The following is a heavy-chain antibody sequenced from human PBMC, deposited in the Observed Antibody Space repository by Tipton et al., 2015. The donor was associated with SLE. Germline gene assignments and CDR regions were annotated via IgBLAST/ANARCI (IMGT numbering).Heavy chain of an antibody. CDR3: ARDQGSSSFDS. V-gene: IGHV3-53*04. D-gene: IGHD6-13*01. CDR2: IYSDGNT. Sequence: SLRLSCVASGFTVSSSYMSWVRQAPGKGLERVSVIYSDGNTYCADSVKGRFTISRHNSKNTLYLQMNSLRTDDTAVYYCARDQGSSSFDSWGQGTLVTVSS. CDR1: GFTVSSSY. J-gene: IGHJ4*02.